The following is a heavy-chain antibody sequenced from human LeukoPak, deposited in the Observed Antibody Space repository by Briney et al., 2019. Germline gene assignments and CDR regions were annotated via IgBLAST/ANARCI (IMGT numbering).Heavy chain of an antibody. J-gene: IGHJ4*02. CDR3: ARVGYSYGPHYFDY. CDR1: GFTFSSYW. CDR2: INSDGSST. V-gene: IGHV3-74*01. Sequence: GGSLRLSCAASGFTFSSYWMHWVRQAPGKELVWVSRINSDGSSTSYADSVKGRFTISRDNAKNTLYLQMNSLRAEDTAVYYCARVGYSYGPHYFDYWGQGTLVTVSS. D-gene: IGHD5-18*01.